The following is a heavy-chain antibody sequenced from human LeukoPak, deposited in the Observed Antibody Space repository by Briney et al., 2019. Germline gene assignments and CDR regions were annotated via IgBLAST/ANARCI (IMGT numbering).Heavy chain of an antibody. CDR1: GGSISSGSYY. V-gene: IGHV4-61*01. CDR2: IYYSGST. D-gene: IGHD6-13*01. Sequence: SETLSLTCTVSGGSISSGSYYWTWIRQPPGKGLEWIGYIYYSGSTNYNPSLKSRVTISVDTSKNQFSLKLSSVTAADTAVYYCARTTEAHSWRTRYYDYYMDVWGKGTTVTVSS. CDR3: ARTTEAHSWRTRYYDYYMDV. J-gene: IGHJ6*03.